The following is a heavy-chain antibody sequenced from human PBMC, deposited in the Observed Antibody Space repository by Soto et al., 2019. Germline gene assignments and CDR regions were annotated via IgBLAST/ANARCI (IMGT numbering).Heavy chain of an antibody. D-gene: IGHD5-12*01. CDR3: AAGVEMATIFDY. CDR2: IYYSGST. V-gene: IGHV4-59*01. J-gene: IGHJ4*02. CDR1: GGSISSYY. Sequence: SETLSLTCTVSGGSISSYYWSWIRQPPGKGLEWIGYIYYSGSTNYNPSLKSRVTISVDTSKSQFSLRLSSVTAADTAVYYCAAGVEMATIFDYWGQGTLVTVSS.